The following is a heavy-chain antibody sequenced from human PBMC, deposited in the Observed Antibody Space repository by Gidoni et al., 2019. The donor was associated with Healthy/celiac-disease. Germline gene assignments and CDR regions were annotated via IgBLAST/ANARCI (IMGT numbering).Heavy chain of an antibody. D-gene: IGHD1-7*01. CDR2: IIPILGTA. CDR3: ASGGNWNYVGDRGLRWFDP. V-gene: IGHV1-69*19. Sequence: HVQPVQSGAEVKKPGSSVKVSCKASGSTFSSYAISWVRQAPGQGLEWMGGIIPILGTANYAQKFQGRVTITADESTSTAYMELSSLRSEDTAVYYCASGGNWNYVGDRGLRWFDPWGQGTLVTVSS. CDR1: GSTFSSYA. J-gene: IGHJ5*02.